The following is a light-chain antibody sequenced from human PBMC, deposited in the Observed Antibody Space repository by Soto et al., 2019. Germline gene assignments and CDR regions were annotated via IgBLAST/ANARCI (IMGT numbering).Light chain of an antibody. Sequence: EIVLTQSPGTLSLSPGERATLSCRASQSVSNNYLAWYQQKPGQAPRLLIYGASNRATGIPDRFSGSGSGTDFTLTISRLEPEDFAVYFCQQRANWPPVTFGQGTKVDIK. V-gene: IGKV3D-20*02. J-gene: IGKJ1*01. CDR3: QQRANWPPVT. CDR2: GAS. CDR1: QSVSNNY.